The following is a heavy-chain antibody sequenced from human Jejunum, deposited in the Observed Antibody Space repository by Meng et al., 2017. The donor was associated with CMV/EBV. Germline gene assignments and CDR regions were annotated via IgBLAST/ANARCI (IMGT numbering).Heavy chain of an antibody. CDR1: GFSVSSNY. V-gene: IGHV3-66*01. Sequence: EAQVVESWGDLVQPGGSLRLSCAASGFSVSSNYMSWVRQAPGKGLECVSISDPTGYTYYADSVKGRFSISSDSSRNTLYIEMNSLRVEDTAVYYCARGMYFSPWGQGTLVTVSS. CDR2: SDPTGYT. D-gene: IGHD2-8*01. J-gene: IGHJ5*02. CDR3: ARGMYFSP.